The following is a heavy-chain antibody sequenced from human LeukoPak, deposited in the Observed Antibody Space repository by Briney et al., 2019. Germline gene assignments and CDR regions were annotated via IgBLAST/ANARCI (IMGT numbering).Heavy chain of an antibody. D-gene: IGHD4-17*01. Sequence: GGSLRLSCAASGFTFSSYAMSWVRQAPGKGLEYVSAISSNGGSTYYANSVKGRFTISRDNSKNTLYLRMGSLRAEDMAVYYCARGYGDRSLYYYYMDVWGKGTTVTVSS. J-gene: IGHJ6*03. CDR1: GFTFSSYA. V-gene: IGHV3-64*01. CDR2: ISSNGGST. CDR3: ARGYGDRSLYYYYMDV.